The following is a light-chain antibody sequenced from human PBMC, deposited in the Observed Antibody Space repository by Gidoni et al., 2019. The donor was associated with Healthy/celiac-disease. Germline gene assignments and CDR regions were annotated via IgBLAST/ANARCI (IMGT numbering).Light chain of an antibody. CDR1: SSNIGSNY. Sequence: QSVLTQPLSASGTPGQRVTISCSGSSSNIGSNYVYWYQQLPGTAPKHLIYRNNQRPSGVPDRFSGSKSGTSASLAISGLRSEDEADYYCAAWDDSLSGHVVFGGGTKLTVL. V-gene: IGLV1-47*01. CDR2: RNN. CDR3: AAWDDSLSGHVV. J-gene: IGLJ2*01.